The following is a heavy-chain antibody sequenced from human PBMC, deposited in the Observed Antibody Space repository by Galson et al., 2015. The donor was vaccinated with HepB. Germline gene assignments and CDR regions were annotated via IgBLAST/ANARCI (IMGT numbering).Heavy chain of an antibody. CDR3: ARGRGIVGATTPFDY. D-gene: IGHD1-26*01. V-gene: IGHV1-18*04. CDR2: ISAYNGNT. Sequence: SCKASGYTFTSYGISWVRQAPGQGLEWMGWISAYNGNTNYAQKLQGRVTMTTDTSTSTAYMELRSLRSDDTAVYYCARGRGIVGATTPFDYWGQGTLVTVSS. CDR1: GYTFTSYG. J-gene: IGHJ4*02.